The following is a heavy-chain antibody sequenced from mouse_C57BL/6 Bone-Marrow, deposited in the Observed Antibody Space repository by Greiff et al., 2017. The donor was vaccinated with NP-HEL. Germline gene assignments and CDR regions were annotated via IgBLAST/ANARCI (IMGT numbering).Heavy chain of an antibody. CDR2: INPSTGGT. CDR3: ARRYPTFDY. D-gene: IGHD2-10*01. J-gene: IGHJ2*01. V-gene: IGHV1-42*01. Sequence: EVQLQQSGPELVKPGASVKISCEASGYSFTGYYMNWVKQSPEKSLEWIGEINPSTGGTTYNQKFKAKATLTIDKSSSTAYMQLKSLTSEDSAVYYCARRYPTFDYWGKGTTLTVSS. CDR1: GYSFTGYY.